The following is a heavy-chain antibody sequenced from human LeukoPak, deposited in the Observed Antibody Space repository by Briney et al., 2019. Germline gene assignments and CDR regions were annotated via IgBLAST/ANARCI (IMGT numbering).Heavy chain of an antibody. CDR3: ARFSRYGVYFDY. CDR1: GYTFTSYG. V-gene: IGHV1-18*01. Sequence: ASVKVSCKPSGYTFTSYGISGVRQAPGQGLEWMGWISDYNGNTNYAQTLQGRVTMTTDTSKSTAYMELRSLRADDTAVYYCARFSRYGVYFDYWGQGTLVTVSS. J-gene: IGHJ4*02. D-gene: IGHD4-17*01. CDR2: ISDYNGNT.